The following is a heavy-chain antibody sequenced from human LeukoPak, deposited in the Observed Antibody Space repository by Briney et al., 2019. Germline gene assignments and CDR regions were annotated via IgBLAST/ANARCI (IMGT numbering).Heavy chain of an antibody. J-gene: IGHJ4*02. CDR2: ISSSSSYI. CDR1: GFTFSSYA. V-gene: IGHV3-21*01. Sequence: GGSLRLSCAASGFTFSSYAMSWVRQAPGKGLEWVSSISSSSSYIYYADSVKGRFTISRDNAKNSLYLQMNSLRAEDTAVYYCARPREYYDSSGFDYWGQGTLVTVSS. D-gene: IGHD3-22*01. CDR3: ARPREYYDSSGFDY.